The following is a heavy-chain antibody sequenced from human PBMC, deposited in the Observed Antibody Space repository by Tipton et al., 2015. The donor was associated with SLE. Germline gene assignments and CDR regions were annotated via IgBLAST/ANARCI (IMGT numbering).Heavy chain of an antibody. CDR3: ARGPRYSYGYDY. Sequence: GSLRLSCAASGFTFSSYEMNWVRQAPGKGLEWVSYISSSGSTIYYADSVKGRFTISRDNAKNSLYLQMNSLRAEDTAVYYCARGPRYSYGYDYWGQGTLVTVSS. J-gene: IGHJ4*02. CDR2: ISSSGSTI. V-gene: IGHV3-48*03. CDR1: GFTFSSYE. D-gene: IGHD5-18*01.